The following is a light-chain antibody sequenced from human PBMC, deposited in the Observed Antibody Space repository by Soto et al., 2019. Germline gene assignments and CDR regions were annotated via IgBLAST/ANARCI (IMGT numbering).Light chain of an antibody. J-gene: IGKJ1*01. Sequence: DIQMTQSPSSLSASVGDRVTITCRASQSISSYLYSYQQKPGNAPTLLIYAASSLQSGVPSRISGSGSGTDFTLTISSLQPEDFATYYCQQSYSTPRRTFGQGTKVDIK. V-gene: IGKV1-39*01. CDR1: QSISSY. CDR3: QQSYSTPRRT. CDR2: AAS.